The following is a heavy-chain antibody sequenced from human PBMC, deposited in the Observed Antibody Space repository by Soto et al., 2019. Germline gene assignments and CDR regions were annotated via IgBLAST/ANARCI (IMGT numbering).Heavy chain of an antibody. CDR2: VYHTGNT. D-gene: IGHD1-20*01. Sequence: QVQLQESGPRLVKPSETLSLTCSVPGVSVTGYYWTWIRHSPGKGLEWIGYVYHTGNTYYNPSLKSRVTISLDTSKNQVSLRLRSVTAADTAVYYCAREQYNWKLWGQGTLVTVSS. CDR1: GVSVTGYY. J-gene: IGHJ4*02. V-gene: IGHV4-59*02. CDR3: AREQYNWKL.